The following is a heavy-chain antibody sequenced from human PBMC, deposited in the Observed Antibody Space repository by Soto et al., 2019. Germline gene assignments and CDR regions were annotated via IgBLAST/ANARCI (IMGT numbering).Heavy chain of an antibody. CDR3: TRDQGVELTYYYDSSGYFAFDI. V-gene: IGHV3-49*03. Sequence: GGSLRLSCTASGFTFGDYAMSWFRQAPGKGLEWVGFIRSKAYGGTTEYAASVKGRFTISRDDSKSIAYLQMNSLKTEDTAVYYCTRDQGVELTYYYDSSGYFAFDICGQGTMGTVS. CDR2: IRSKAYGGTT. D-gene: IGHD3-22*01. CDR1: GFTFGDYA. J-gene: IGHJ3*02.